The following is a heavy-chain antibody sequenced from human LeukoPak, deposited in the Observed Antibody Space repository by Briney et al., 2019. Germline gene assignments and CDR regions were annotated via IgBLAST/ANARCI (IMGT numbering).Heavy chain of an antibody. V-gene: IGHV4-39*01. CDR1: GGSIRRTNYY. Sequence: PSETLSLTCTVSGGSIRRTNYYWGWIRQPPGKGLEWIGSMYYSGSTYYNPSLKSRVTISVDTSKNQFSLKLSSVTAADTAVYYCARRGSSGWYGPYYFDYWGQGTLVTVSS. CDR3: ARRGSSGWYGPYYFDY. CDR2: MYYSGST. D-gene: IGHD6-19*01. J-gene: IGHJ4*02.